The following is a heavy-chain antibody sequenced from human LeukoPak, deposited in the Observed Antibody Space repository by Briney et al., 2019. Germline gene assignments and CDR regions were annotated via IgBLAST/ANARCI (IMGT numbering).Heavy chain of an antibody. V-gene: IGHV4-34*01. CDR3: ARSPRWYGWFDP. J-gene: IGHJ5*02. CDR2: INHSGST. D-gene: IGHD6-13*01. Sequence: EWIGEINHSGSTNYNPSLTSRVTISVDTSKNQFSLKLSSVTAADTAVYYCARSPRWYGWFDPWGQGTLVTVSS.